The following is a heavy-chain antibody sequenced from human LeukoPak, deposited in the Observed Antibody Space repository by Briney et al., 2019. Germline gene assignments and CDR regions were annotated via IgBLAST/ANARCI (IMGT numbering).Heavy chain of an antibody. V-gene: IGHV3-23*01. Sequence: PGGSLRLSCAASGFTFSSYAMSWVRQAPGQGLEWVSAISGSGGSTYYADSVKGRFTISRDNSKNTLYLQMNSLRAEDTAVYYCAKDPGVRFLGWLCPSPYWGQGTLVTVSS. CDR1: GFTFSSYA. CDR3: AKDPGVRFLGWLCPSPY. D-gene: IGHD3-3*01. CDR2: ISGSGGST. J-gene: IGHJ4*02.